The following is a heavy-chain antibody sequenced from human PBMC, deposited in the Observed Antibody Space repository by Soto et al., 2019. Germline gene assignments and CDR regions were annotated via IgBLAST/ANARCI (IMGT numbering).Heavy chain of an antibody. D-gene: IGHD2-2*01. CDR3: ARDRGTSSYNWFDP. V-gene: IGHV4-31*03. Sequence: PSETLSLTCSVSGGSISSGGYYWSWIRQHPGKGLEWIGYIYYSGSTYYNPSLKSRVTISVDTSKNQFSLKLSSVTAADTAVYYCARDRGTSSYNWFDPWGQGTLVTVSS. CDR1: GGSISSGGYY. J-gene: IGHJ5*02. CDR2: IYYSGST.